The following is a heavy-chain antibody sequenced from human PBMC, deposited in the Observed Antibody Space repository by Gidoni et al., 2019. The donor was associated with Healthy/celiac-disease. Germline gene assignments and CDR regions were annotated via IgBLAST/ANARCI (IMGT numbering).Heavy chain of an antibody. CDR3: AREPGSSSWSN. CDR1: GFTFSSYA. D-gene: IGHD6-13*01. Sequence: VQPGRSLRLSCAASGFTFSSYAMHWVRQAPGKGLEWVAVISYDGSNKYYADSVKGRFTISRDNSKNTLYLQMNSLRAEDTAVYYCAREPGSSSWSNWGQGTLVTVSS. CDR2: ISYDGSNK. J-gene: IGHJ4*02. V-gene: IGHV3-30-3*01.